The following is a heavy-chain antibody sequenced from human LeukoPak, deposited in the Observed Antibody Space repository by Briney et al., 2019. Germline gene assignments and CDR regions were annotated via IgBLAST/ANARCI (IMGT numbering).Heavy chain of an antibody. V-gene: IGHV3-30*03. D-gene: IGHD2-21*02. CDR1: GFTFSSYG. Sequence: PGGSLRLSCAASGFTFSSYGMNWVRQAPGKGLEWVAVISYDGSNKYYADSVKGRFTISRDNSKNTLYLQMNSLKAEDTAVYYGARETGGYCPDYWGQGTMVTVSS. J-gene: IGHJ4*02. CDR3: ARETGGYCPDY. CDR2: ISYDGSNK.